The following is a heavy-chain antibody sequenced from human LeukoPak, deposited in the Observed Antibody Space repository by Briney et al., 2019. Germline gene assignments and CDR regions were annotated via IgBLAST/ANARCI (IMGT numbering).Heavy chain of an antibody. V-gene: IGHV3-30*02. J-gene: IGHJ4*02. CDR2: IRYDGSNK. CDR1: GFTFSSYA. CDR3: AKDMSNGYDILTGYYSFPSVPDY. D-gene: IGHD3-9*01. Sequence: PGGSLRLSCAASGFTFSSYAMHWVRQAPGKGLEWVAFIRYDGSNKYYADSVKGRFTISRDNSKNTLYLQMNSLRAEDTAVYYCAKDMSNGYDILTGYYSFPSVPDYWGQGTLVTVSS.